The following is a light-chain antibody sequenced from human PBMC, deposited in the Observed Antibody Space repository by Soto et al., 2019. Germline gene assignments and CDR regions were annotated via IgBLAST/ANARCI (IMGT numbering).Light chain of an antibody. CDR3: QQLNSFPPL. CDR2: SAS. J-gene: IGKJ4*01. V-gene: IGKV1-9*01. Sequence: DIQLTQSPSFLSASVGDRVTITCRASQGISNSLAWYQQKPGKAPKLLIYSASTLQSGVPSRFSGSGSGTEFTLIISSLQPEDCATYYCQQLNSFPPLFGGGTKVEIK. CDR1: QGISNS.